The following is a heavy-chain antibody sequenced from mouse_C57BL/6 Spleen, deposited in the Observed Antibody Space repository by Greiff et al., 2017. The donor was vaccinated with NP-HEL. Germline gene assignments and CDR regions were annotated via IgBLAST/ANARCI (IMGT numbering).Heavy chain of an antibody. D-gene: IGHD1-1*01. V-gene: IGHV1-50*01. J-gene: IGHJ3*01. CDR2: IDPSDSYT. Sequence: VQLQQPGAELVKPGASVKLSCKASGYTFTSYWMQWVKQRPGQGLEWIGEIDPSDSYTNYNQKFKGKATLTVDTSSSTAYMQLSSLTSEDSAVYYCARPYYYGSSYVGFAYWGQGTLVTVSA. CDR1: GYTFTSYW. CDR3: ARPYYYGSSYVGFAY.